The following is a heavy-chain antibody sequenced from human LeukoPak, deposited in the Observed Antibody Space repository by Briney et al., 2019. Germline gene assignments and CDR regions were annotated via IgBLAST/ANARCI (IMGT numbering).Heavy chain of an antibody. J-gene: IGHJ4*02. CDR3: GKGTPPPVY. CDR2: ISVSGSQT. D-gene: IGHD1-14*01. Sequence: GGSLRLSCVASGFTFSAYAVGWVRRAPGMGLEWVSSISVSGSQTDYADSVKGRFTISRDNSKNTFYLQMNSLRAEDMAVYYCGKGTPPPVYWGPGTLVTVSS. V-gene: IGHV3-23*01. CDR1: GFTFSAYA.